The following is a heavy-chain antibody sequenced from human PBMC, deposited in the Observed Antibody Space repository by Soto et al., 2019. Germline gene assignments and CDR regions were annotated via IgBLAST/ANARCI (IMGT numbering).Heavy chain of an antibody. Sequence: QVQLVQSGAEVKKPGASVTVSCKASGYTFDRYAMSWLRQAPGQGLEWMGWITGDTHEATYAQKFQGRVSLTRDRXXXXXXXXXXXXXXXXXXXXXXXXXXPTDHWGQGTLVTVSS. CDR2: ITGDTHEA. CDR1: GYTFDRYA. CDR3: XXXXPTDH. J-gene: IGHJ5*02. V-gene: IGHV1-18*01.